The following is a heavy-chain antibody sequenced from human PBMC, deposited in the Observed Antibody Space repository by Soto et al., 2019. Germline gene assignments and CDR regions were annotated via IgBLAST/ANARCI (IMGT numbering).Heavy chain of an antibody. D-gene: IGHD1-26*01. Sequence: EVQLLESGGGLVQPGGSLRLSCAASGFTFSSYAMRWVRQAPVKGLEWVSAISGSGDSTYYADSVKGRFTISRDNSKNTLSLQMNSLRAEDTAVYYCARRGSGRDYDYRGQGTLVTVSS. CDR1: GFTFSSYA. J-gene: IGHJ4*02. CDR3: ARRGSGRDYDY. V-gene: IGHV3-23*01. CDR2: ISGSGDST.